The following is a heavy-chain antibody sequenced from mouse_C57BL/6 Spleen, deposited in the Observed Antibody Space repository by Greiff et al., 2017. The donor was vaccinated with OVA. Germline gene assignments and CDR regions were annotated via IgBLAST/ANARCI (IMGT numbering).Heavy chain of an antibody. Sequence: QVQLQQSGAELVRPGSSVKLSCKASGYTFTSYWMHWVKQRPIQGLEWIGNIDPSDSETHYNQKFKDKATLTVDKSSSTAYMQLSSLTSEDSAVYYCARSYYGSSSDWYFDVWGTGTTVTVSS. CDR2: IDPSDSET. D-gene: IGHD1-1*01. V-gene: IGHV1-52*01. CDR1: GYTFTSYW. J-gene: IGHJ1*03. CDR3: ARSYYGSSSDWYFDV.